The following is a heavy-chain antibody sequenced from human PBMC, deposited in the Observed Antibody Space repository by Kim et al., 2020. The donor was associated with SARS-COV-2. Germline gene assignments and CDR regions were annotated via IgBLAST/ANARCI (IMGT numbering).Heavy chain of an antibody. CDR3: ASGCSGFGELFRPSCV. Sequence: SVKVSCKASGGTFSSYAISWVRQAPGQGLEWMGRIIPILGIANYAQKFQGRVTITADKSTSTAYMELSSLRSEDTAVYYCASGCSGFGELFRPSCVWGQGTLVTVSS. J-gene: IGHJ4*02. CDR2: IIPILGIA. D-gene: IGHD3-10*01. CDR1: GGTFSSYA. V-gene: IGHV1-69*04.